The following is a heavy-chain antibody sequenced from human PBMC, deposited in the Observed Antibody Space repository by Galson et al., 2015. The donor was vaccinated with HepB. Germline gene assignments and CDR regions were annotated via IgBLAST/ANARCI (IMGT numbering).Heavy chain of an antibody. D-gene: IGHD3-3*01. CDR2: IIPFLGTT. Sequence: SCKASGGTFSSHAISWVRQAPGQGLEWMGRIIPFLGTTNFAQNFQGRVTITADESTSTAYMELSSLRSEDTAVYYCARSPQGSVGFWSSPWWFHPWGQGTLVTISS. CDR3: ARSPQGSVGFWSSPWWFHP. V-gene: IGHV1-69*11. CDR1: GGTFSSHA. J-gene: IGHJ5*02.